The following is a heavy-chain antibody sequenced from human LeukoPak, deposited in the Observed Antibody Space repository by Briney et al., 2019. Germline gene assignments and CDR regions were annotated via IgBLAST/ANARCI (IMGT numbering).Heavy chain of an antibody. J-gene: IGHJ6*02. CDR3: ARLRFPYGMDV. CDR1: GFTFSSYW. V-gene: IGHV3-53*01. Sequence: PGGSLRLSCAASGFTFSSYWMSWVRQAPGKGLGWVSVIYSGGSTYYADSVKGRFTISRDNSKNTLYLQMNSLRAEDTAVYYCARLRFPYGMDVWGQGTTVTVSS. CDR2: IYSGGST. D-gene: IGHD4-17*01.